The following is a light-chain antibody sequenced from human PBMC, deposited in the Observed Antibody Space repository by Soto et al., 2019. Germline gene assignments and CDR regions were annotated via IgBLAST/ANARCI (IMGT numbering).Light chain of an antibody. V-gene: IGLV2-8*01. J-gene: IGLJ2*01. CDR3: SSYRGRSGFV. Sequence: QSALTQPPSASGSPGQSVTISCTGTSSDVGGYNYVSWYQQYPGKVPKLMIYEVSERPSGVPDRFSGSKSGNTASLTVSGLQAEDEAHYYCSSYRGRSGFVFGGGTKLTVL. CDR1: SSDVGGYNY. CDR2: EVS.